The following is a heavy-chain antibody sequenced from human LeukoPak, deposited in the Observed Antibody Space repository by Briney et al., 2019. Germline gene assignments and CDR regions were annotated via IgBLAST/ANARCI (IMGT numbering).Heavy chain of an antibody. J-gene: IGHJ6*03. Sequence: SETLSLTCAVYGGSFSGYYWSWIRQPPGKGLEWIGEINHSGSTNYNPSLKSRVTISVDTSKNQFSLKLSSVTAADTAVYYCARGFCGGGSCYPLFYYYYYMDVWGKGTTVTVSS. CDR2: INHSGST. V-gene: IGHV4-34*01. D-gene: IGHD2-15*01. CDR1: GGSFSGYY. CDR3: ARGFCGGGSCYPLFYYYYYMDV.